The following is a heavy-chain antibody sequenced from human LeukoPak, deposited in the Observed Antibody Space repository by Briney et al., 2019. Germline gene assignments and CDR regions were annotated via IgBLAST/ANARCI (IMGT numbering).Heavy chain of an antibody. V-gene: IGHV3-48*01. CDR1: GFTFNRNN. CDR3: ARETILAVAGDF. J-gene: IGHJ4*02. D-gene: IGHD6-19*01. CDR2: ISSTSITM. Sequence: GGSLRLSCAASGFTFNRNNMNWVRQAPGKGLEWVSYISSTSITMYYADSVKGRFTISRDNAKNSLYLQMNSLRADDTAVYYCARETILAVAGDFWGQGTLVTVCS.